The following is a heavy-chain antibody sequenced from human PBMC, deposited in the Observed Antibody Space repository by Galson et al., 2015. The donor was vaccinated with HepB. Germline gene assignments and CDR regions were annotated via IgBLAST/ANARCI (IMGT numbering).Heavy chain of an antibody. CDR3: AKGLIAVAGYFDY. CDR2: ISWNSGSI. Sequence: SLRLSCAASGFTFDDYAMHWVRQAPGKGLEWVSGISWNSGSIGYADSVKGRFTISRDNAKNSLYLQMNSLRAEDTALYYCAKGLIAVAGYFDYWGQGTLVTVSS. V-gene: IGHV3-9*01. CDR1: GFTFDDYA. D-gene: IGHD6-19*01. J-gene: IGHJ4*02.